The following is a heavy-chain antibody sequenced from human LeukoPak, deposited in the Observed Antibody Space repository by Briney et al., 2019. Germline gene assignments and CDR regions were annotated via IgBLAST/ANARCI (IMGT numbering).Heavy chain of an antibody. D-gene: IGHD3-3*01. V-gene: IGHV3-23*01. CDR2: ISGSGGST. CDR1: GFTFSSYW. Sequence: GGSLRLSCAASGFTFSSYWMSWVRQAPGKGLEWVSAISGSGGSTYYADSVKGRFTISRDNSKNTLYLQMNSLRAEDTAVYYCAKDRGYDFWSGYDHDAFDIWGQGTMVTVSS. J-gene: IGHJ3*02. CDR3: AKDRGYDFWSGYDHDAFDI.